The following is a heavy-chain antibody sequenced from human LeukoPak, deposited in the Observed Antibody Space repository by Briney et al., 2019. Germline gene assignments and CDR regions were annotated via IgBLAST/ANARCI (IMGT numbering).Heavy chain of an antibody. CDR3: ARVIGSYGDSAY. D-gene: IGHD4-17*01. Sequence: PGGSLRLSCAASGLTFSSYSMTWVRQAPGKGLEWISYITSSSSSMYYADSVKGRFTISRDNAKNSLYLQMNSLRAEDTAVYYCARVIGSYGDSAYWGQGTLVTVSS. J-gene: IGHJ4*02. V-gene: IGHV3-48*04. CDR1: GLTFSSYS. CDR2: ITSSSSSM.